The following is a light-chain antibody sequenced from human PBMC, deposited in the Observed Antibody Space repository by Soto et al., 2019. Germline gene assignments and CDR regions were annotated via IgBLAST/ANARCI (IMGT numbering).Light chain of an antibody. CDR3: QQYAGPPRT. J-gene: IGKJ1*01. V-gene: IGKV3-20*01. CDR1: QNLGPLY. CDR2: SES. Sequence: EIVLTQSPGTLSLSPGERGTLSCRASQNLGPLYLASFQQKSGQAPRLLIYSESRRATGIPERFTGSGSGTDFTLTITRVEPEDFAVYFCQQYAGPPRTFGQGTKVDIK.